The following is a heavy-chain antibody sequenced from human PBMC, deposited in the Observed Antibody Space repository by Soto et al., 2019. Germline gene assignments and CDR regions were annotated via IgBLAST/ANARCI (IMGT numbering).Heavy chain of an antibody. CDR2: IYYSGST. V-gene: IGHV4-39*01. Sequence: QLQLQESGPGLVKPSETLSLTCTVSGGSISSSSYYWGWIRQPPGKGLEWIGCIYYSGSTYYNPSLKSRVTISVAPSTTQLPLKLSSVTAADPAVYYCARTSDYSSWGAFDYWGQGTLVTVSS. J-gene: IGHJ4*02. CDR1: GGSISSSSYY. CDR3: ARTSDYSSWGAFDY. D-gene: IGHD4-4*01.